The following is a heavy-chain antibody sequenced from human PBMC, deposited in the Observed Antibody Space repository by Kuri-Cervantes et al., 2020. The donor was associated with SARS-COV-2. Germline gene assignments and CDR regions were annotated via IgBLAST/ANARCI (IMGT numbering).Heavy chain of an antibody. V-gene: IGHV4-61*08. J-gene: IGHJ2*01. Sequence: SETLSLTCTVSGGSISSGGYYWSWIRQPPGKGLEWIGYIYYSGSTNYNPSLKSRVTISVDTSKNQFSLKLSSVIAADTAVYYCARGGYYYDSSGYYMPGGEGYFDLWGRGTLVTVSS. CDR1: GGSISSGGYY. CDR2: IYYSGST. D-gene: IGHD3-22*01. CDR3: ARGGYYYDSSGYYMPGGEGYFDL.